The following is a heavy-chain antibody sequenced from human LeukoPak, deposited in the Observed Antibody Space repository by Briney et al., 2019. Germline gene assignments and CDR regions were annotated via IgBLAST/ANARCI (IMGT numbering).Heavy chain of an antibody. V-gene: IGHV3-66*04. CDR2: MFTNGDT. Sequence: GGSLILSCAASGFTVSSNYMSWVDQPPGKGLEWVSVMFTNGDTNYADSVKGRFTISRDSFKNTLYLQMSSLRAEDTAVYFCARRHYDRTGYYYVDWGQGTLVTVSS. CDR3: ARRHYDRTGYYYVD. J-gene: IGHJ4*02. D-gene: IGHD3-22*01. CDR1: GFTVSSNY.